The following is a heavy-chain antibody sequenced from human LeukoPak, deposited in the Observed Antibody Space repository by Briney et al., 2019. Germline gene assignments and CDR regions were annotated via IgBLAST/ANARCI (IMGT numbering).Heavy chain of an antibody. V-gene: IGHV3-66*01. Sequence: GGSLRLSCVVSGFSVSNNYVSWVRQAPGKGLEWVSVIYAGDTIKYADSVKGRFTISRDNSKNTVYLQMNSLRAEDTAVYYCARTYYDSSEGDNWFDPWGQGTLVTVSS. J-gene: IGHJ5*02. D-gene: IGHD3-22*01. CDR3: ARTYYDSSEGDNWFDP. CDR2: IYAGDTI. CDR1: GFSVSNNY.